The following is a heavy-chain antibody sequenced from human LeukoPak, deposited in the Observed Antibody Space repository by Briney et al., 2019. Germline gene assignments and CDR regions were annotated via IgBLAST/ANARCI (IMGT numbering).Heavy chain of an antibody. CDR2: ISSSSSYI. CDR3: ARAEYYYDSSGYYYYDY. V-gene: IGHV3-21*01. CDR1: GFTFSSYS. Sequence: GGSLRLSCAASGFTFSSYSMNWVRQAPGKGLEWVSSISSSSSYIYYADSVKGRFTISRDNAKNSLYLQMNSLRAEDTAVYYCARAEYYYDSSGYYYYDYWGQGTLVTVSS. J-gene: IGHJ4*02. D-gene: IGHD3-22*01.